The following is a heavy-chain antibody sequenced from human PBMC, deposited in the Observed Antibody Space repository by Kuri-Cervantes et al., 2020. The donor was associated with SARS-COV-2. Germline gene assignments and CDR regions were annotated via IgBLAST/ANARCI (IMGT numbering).Heavy chain of an antibody. J-gene: IGHJ5*02. CDR3: TTVWDIVVVPAVTFDP. D-gene: IGHD2-2*01. Sequence: GGSLRLSCAASGISFSTYAMSWVRQAPGKGLEWVGRIKSKTDGGTTDYAAPVKGRFTISRDDSKNTLYLQMSSLKTEDTAVYYCTTVWDIVVVPAVTFDPWGQGTLVTVSS. V-gene: IGHV3-15*01. CDR2: IKSKTDGGTT. CDR1: GISFSTYA.